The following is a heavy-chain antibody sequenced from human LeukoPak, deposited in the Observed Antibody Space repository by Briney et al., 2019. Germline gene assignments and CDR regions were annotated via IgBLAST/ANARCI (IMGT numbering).Heavy chain of an antibody. J-gene: IGHJ5*02. CDR1: GYTFTGHY. D-gene: IGHD3-3*01. CDR3: ARDHDFWSGYYQFDP. CDR2: INPNSGGT. Sequence: GASVKVSCKASGYTFTGHYMHWVRQAPGQGLEWMGWINPNSGGTNYAQKFQGRVTMTRDTSISTAYMELSRLRSDDTAVYYCARDHDFWSGYYQFDPWGQGTLVTVSS. V-gene: IGHV1-2*02.